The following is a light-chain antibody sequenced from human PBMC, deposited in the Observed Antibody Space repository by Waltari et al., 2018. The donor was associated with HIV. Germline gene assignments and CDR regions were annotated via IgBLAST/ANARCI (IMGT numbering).Light chain of an antibody. CDR3: SAWDDSLRATV. J-gene: IGLJ1*01. CDR2: GQN. V-gene: IGLV1-44*01. CDR1: FSNPGPTT. Sequence: QSVMSHPPSASGTPGQTVTISCPGRFSNPGPTTVTGYPQIPGTAPRLLIYGQNQRPSGVPDRFSGSRSGTSASLTIGGLQSEDEADYYCSAWDDSLRATVFGTGTRVTVL.